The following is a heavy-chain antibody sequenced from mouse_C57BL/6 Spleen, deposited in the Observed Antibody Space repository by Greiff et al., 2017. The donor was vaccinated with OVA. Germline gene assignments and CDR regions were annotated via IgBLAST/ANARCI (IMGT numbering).Heavy chain of an antibody. J-gene: IGHJ4*01. D-gene: IGHD1-1*01. Sequence: EVKLVESEGGLVQPGSSMKLSCTASGFTFSDYYMAWVRQVPEKGLEWVANINYDGSSTYYLDSLKSRFIISRDNAKNILYLQMSSLKSEDTATYYCARDYYGNYAMDYWGQGTSVTVSS. V-gene: IGHV5-16*01. CDR1: GFTFSDYY. CDR2: INYDGSST. CDR3: ARDYYGNYAMDY.